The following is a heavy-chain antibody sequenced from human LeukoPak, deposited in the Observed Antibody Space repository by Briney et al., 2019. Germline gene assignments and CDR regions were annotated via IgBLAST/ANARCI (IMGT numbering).Heavy chain of an antibody. Sequence: GGSLRLSCAASGFTFSSYEMNWVRQAPGKGLEWVSYISSSGSTVYYADSVKGRFTISRDNAKNSLYLQMNSLRAEDTAVYYYARETDSTLFDYWGQGTLVTVSS. CDR3: ARETDSTLFDY. CDR2: ISSSGSTV. D-gene: IGHD2-2*01. J-gene: IGHJ4*02. V-gene: IGHV3-48*03. CDR1: GFTFSSYE.